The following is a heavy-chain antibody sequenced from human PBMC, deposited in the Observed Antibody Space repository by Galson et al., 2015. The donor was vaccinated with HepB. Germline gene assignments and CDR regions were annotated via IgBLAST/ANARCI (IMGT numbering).Heavy chain of an antibody. J-gene: IGHJ3*02. CDR3: ARRDALIWDHLPHAFDI. V-gene: IGHV5-51*01. Sequence: QSGAEVKKPGESLKISCKGSGYSFTSYWIGWVRQMPGKGLEWMGIIYPGDSDTRYSPSFQGQVTISADKSISTAYLQWSSLKASDTAMYYCARRDALIWDHLPHAFDIWGQGTMVTVSS. CDR2: IYPGDSDT. CDR1: GYSFTSYW. D-gene: IGHD1-14*01.